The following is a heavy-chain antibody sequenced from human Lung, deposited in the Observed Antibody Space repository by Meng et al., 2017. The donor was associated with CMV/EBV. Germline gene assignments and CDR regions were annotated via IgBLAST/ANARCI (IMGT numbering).Heavy chain of an antibody. Sequence: QGLFQVSGPSPGDSSQSLSLKCTFSGGCPRRGGSFWSRNRHHPGEGLELIWDNHSNGSTYYNPSLRSRLTISVETFKNQFSLKLSSVTAADTAVYYCARASYGSGSPLGESWFDPWGQGTLVTVSS. CDR1: GGCPRRGGSF. V-gene: IGHV4-31*03. CDR3: ARASYGSGSPLGESWFDP. J-gene: IGHJ5*02. CDR2: NHSNGST. D-gene: IGHD3-10*01.